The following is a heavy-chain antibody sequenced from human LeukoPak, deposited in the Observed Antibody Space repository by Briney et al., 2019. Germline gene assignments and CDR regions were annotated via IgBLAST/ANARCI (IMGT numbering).Heavy chain of an antibody. Sequence: PGGSLRLSCAGSGFTFSSYWMHWVRQAPGKGLVWVSRVNPQGSGTSYTDSVKGRFTISRDNAKDALHLRMDNLRVEDTAVYYCARARWSSTGWFLGYWGQGTLVTVSS. CDR2: VNPQGSGT. J-gene: IGHJ4*02. V-gene: IGHV3-74*01. CDR1: GFTFSSYW. D-gene: IGHD6-19*01. CDR3: ARARWSSTGWFLGY.